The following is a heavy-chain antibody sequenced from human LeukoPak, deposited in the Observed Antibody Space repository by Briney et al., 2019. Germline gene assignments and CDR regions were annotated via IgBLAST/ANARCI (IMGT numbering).Heavy chain of an antibody. CDR2: IYISGSP. Sequence: SETLSLTCTVSGGSISSHDWTWIRQPAGKGLEWIGRIYISGSPNYNPSLKSRVTMSVDTSKNQFSLKLTSVTAADTAVYYCASTTVVGRAAAGTGYFDYWGQGTLVTVSS. D-gene: IGHD6-13*01. V-gene: IGHV4-4*07. CDR1: GGSISSHD. CDR3: ASTTVVGRAAAGTGYFDY. J-gene: IGHJ4*02.